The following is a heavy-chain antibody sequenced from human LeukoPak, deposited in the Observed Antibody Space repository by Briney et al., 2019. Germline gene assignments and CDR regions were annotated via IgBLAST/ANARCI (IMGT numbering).Heavy chain of an antibody. V-gene: IGHV5-51*01. CDR2: IYPGDSDT. CDR3: ARRRGWDYDSSGYHFDY. J-gene: IGHJ4*02. D-gene: IGHD3-22*01. CDR1: GYSFTGYW. Sequence: GESLKISCKVSGYSFTGYWIAWVRQIPGKGLEWMGIIYPGDSDTRYSPSFQGQVTISAVQSISTAYLQWSSLKASDTAMYYCARRRGWDYDSSGYHFDYWGQGTLVTVSS.